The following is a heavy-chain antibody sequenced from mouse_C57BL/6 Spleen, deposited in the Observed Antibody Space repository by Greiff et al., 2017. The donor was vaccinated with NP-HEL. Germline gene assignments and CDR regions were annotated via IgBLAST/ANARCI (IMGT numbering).Heavy chain of an antibody. Sequence: QVQLKQPGAELVKPGASVKLSCKASGYTFTSYWMHWVKQRPGQGLEWIGMIHPNSGSTNYNEKFKSKATLTVDKSSSTAYMQLGSLTSEDSAGYYWARHEGYFDVWGTGTTVTVSS. CDR2: IHPNSGST. CDR1: GYTFTSYW. J-gene: IGHJ1*03. CDR3: ARHEGYFDV. V-gene: IGHV1-64*01.